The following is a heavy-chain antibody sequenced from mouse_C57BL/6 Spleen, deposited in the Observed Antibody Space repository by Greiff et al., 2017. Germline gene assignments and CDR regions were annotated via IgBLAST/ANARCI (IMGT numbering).Heavy chain of an antibody. Sequence: VQLKQSGPELVKPGASVKISCKASGYSFTGYYMHWVKQSSEKSLEWIGEINPSTGGTSYNQKFKGKATLTVDKSSSTAYMQLKSLTSEDSAVYYCARDGNYAMDYWGQGTSVTVSS. CDR1: GYSFTGYY. D-gene: IGHD2-1*01. CDR2: INPSTGGT. J-gene: IGHJ4*01. CDR3: ARDGNYAMDY. V-gene: IGHV1-43*01.